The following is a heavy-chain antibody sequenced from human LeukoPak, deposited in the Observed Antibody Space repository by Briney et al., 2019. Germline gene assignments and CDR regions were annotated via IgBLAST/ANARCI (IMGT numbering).Heavy chain of an antibody. D-gene: IGHD2-2*01. Sequence: GGSLRLSCAASGFSFSTYEMNWVRQAPGKGLEWVSDITISRNTRNYADSVKGRFTISRDNARNSLYLQMNSLRVEDTAVYYCARGDPYADLWGQGTLVTVAS. J-gene: IGHJ5*02. V-gene: IGHV3-48*03. CDR1: GFSFSTYE. CDR3: ARGDPYADL. CDR2: ITISRNTR.